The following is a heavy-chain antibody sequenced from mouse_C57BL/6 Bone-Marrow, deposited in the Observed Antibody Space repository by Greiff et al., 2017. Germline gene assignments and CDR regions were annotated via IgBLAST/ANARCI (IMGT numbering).Heavy chain of an antibody. CDR1: GYAFTNYL. D-gene: IGHD1-1*01. CDR3: ARSGGSQFAY. CDR2: INPGSGGT. Sequence: VKLQQSGAELVRPGTSVKVSCKASGYAFTNYLIEWVKQRPGQGLEWIGVINPGSGGTNYNEKFKGKATLTADKSSSTAYMQLSSLTSEDSAVYVCARSGGSQFAYWGQGTLVTVSA. V-gene: IGHV1-54*01. J-gene: IGHJ3*01.